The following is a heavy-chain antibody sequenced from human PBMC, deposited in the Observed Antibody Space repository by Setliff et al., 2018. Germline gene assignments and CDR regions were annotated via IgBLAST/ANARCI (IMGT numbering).Heavy chain of an antibody. CDR2: IKSKTDGGTT. V-gene: IGHV3-15*01. CDR1: GFTFSNAW. D-gene: IGHD3-10*01. J-gene: IGHJ6*02. Sequence: PGGSLRLSCAASGFTFSNAWMSWVRQAPGKGLEWVGRIKSKTDGGTTDYAAPVKGRFTISRDDSKNTLYLQMNSLRAEDTAVYYCARDHAYGSRFYYYYYGMDVWGQGTTVTVSS. CDR3: ARDHAYGSRFYYYYYGMDV.